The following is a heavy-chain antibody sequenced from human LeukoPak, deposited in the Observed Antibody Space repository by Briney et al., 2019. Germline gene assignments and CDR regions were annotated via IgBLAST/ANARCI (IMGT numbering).Heavy chain of an antibody. CDR3: ASTAVQNNWFDP. CDR2: INHSGST. V-gene: IGHV4-34*01. Sequence: KSSETLSLTCAVYGGSFSGYYWSWIRQPPGKGLEWIGEINHSGSTNYNPSLKSRVTISVDTSKNQFSLKLSSVTAADTAVYYCASTAVQNNWFDPWGQGTLATVSS. J-gene: IGHJ5*02. CDR1: GGSFSGYY.